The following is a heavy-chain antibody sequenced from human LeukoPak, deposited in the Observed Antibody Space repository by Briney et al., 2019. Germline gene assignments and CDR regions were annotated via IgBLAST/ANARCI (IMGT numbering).Heavy chain of an antibody. Sequence: SEALSLTCTVSGGSISSWTYYWGWIRQPPGKGLEWIGTIYYGGTNYYNPSLKSRVTISVDTSKNQFSLNLNSVTAADTAVYYCAYGSNSAADHWGQGTLVTVSS. J-gene: IGHJ4*02. D-gene: IGHD4-23*01. CDR1: GGSISSWTYY. CDR3: AYGSNSAADH. V-gene: IGHV4-39*01. CDR2: IYYGGTN.